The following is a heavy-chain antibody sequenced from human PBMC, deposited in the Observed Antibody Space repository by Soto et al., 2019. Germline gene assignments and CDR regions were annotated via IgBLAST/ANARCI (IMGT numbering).Heavy chain of an antibody. CDR3: ARGRSGGHCYSVFTSCGLTFAF. Sequence: PSETLSLTCTVFCGSISSYDWRWILQPTGKRLEWIRYIYYSRSTNYNPSLKSRVTISVVTSKNQFSLKLSSVTTADTSVYYCARGRSGGHCYSVFTSCGLTFAFWGQGALVTVSS. V-gene: IGHV4-59*01. J-gene: IGHJ4*02. CDR2: IYYSRST. CDR1: CGSISSYD. D-gene: IGHD2-15*01.